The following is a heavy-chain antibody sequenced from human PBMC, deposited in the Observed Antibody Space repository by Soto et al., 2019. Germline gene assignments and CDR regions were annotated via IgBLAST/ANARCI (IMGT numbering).Heavy chain of an antibody. CDR2: ISAYNGNT. V-gene: IGHV1-18*01. J-gene: IGHJ5*02. D-gene: IGHD6-13*01. CDR3: ARDPLPYSSSWYYNWFDP. Sequence: QVQLVQSGAEVKKPGASVKVSCKASGYTFTSYGISWVRQAPGQGLAWMGWISAYNGNTNYAQKLQGRVTMTTDTSTSTAYMELRSLRSDDTAVYYCARDPLPYSSSWYYNWFDPWGQGTLVTVSS. CDR1: GYTFTSYG.